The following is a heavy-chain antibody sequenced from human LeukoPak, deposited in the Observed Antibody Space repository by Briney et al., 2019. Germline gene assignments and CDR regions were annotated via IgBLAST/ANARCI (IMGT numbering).Heavy chain of an antibody. CDR1: GFSFRDYW. J-gene: IGHJ4*02. Sequence: KLGGSLRLSCAASGFSFRDYWVSWMRQAPGKGLEWVSYISGGSDHTNYADYVKGRFTISRDNAKNSLYLQMNSLTDEDTAVYYCARCQYNSSPDIWGQGTLVTVSS. CDR2: ISGGSDHT. V-gene: IGHV3-11*03. CDR3: ARCQYNSSPDI. D-gene: IGHD1-14*01.